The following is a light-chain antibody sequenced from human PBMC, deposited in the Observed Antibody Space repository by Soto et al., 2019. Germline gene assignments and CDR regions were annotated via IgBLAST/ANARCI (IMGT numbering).Light chain of an antibody. Sequence: DIQMTQSPSTLSSSVGDRVTITCRASHSISVWLAWYQQKPGKAPKLLIYQASTLESGVPSRFSGRGSGTDFTLTISSLQPDDFATYYCQHYYTYPYTFGHGTKLDIK. CDR2: QAS. J-gene: IGKJ2*01. CDR1: HSISVW. CDR3: QHYYTYPYT. V-gene: IGKV1-5*03.